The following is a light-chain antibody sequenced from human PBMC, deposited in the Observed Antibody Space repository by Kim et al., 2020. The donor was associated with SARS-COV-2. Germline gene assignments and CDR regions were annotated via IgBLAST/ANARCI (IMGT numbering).Light chain of an antibody. V-gene: IGKV3D-15*01. CDR1: NSVAGK. J-gene: IGKJ4*01. CDR2: GAS. CDR3: QEYNNWPALS. Sequence: DIVMTQSPATLSVSPGERATLSCRASNSVAGKLAWYQQKPGQAPRLLIYGASVRATGIPARFSGSGSGTEFTLTISSLQSEDFAVYYCQEYNNWPALSFGGGTKVDIK.